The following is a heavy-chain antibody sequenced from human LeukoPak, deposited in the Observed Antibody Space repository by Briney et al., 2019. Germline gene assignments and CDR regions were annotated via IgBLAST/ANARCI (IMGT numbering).Heavy chain of an antibody. CDR3: ARGPTMRMDV. CDR1: GFTFSSYS. V-gene: IGHV3-21*01. Sequence: GGSLRLSCAASGFTFSSYSMNWVRQAPGKGLEWVSSINSRSSSIYYADSVKGRFTISRDNAKNSLYLQMNGLRAEDTAVYYCARGPTMRMDVWGKGTTVTVSS. D-gene: IGHD3-22*01. J-gene: IGHJ6*04. CDR2: INSRSSSI.